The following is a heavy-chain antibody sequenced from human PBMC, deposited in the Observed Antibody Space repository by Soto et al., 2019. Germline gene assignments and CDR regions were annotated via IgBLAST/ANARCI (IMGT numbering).Heavy chain of an antibody. V-gene: IGHV3-30-3*01. CDR2: ISYDGSNK. CDR1: GFTFSSYA. CDR3: ARDFVAYSSSWYGLDYYYGMDV. Sequence: VGSLRLSCAASGFTFSSYAMHWVRQAPGKGLEWVAVISYDGSNKYYADSVKGRFTISRDNSKNTLYLQMNSLRAEDTAVYYCARDFVAYSSSWYGLDYYYGMDVWGQGTTVTVSS. D-gene: IGHD6-13*01. J-gene: IGHJ6*02.